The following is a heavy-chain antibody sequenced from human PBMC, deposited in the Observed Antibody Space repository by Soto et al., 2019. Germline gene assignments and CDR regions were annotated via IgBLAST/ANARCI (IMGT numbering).Heavy chain of an antibody. Sequence: PGGSLRLSCAASGFTFSSYAMHWVRQAPGKGLEWVAVISYDGSNKYYADSVKGRFAISRDNSKNTLYLQMNSLRAEDTAVYYCAIFPRYWGQGTLVTVSS. CDR3: AIFPRY. CDR2: ISYDGSNK. J-gene: IGHJ4*02. CDR1: GFTFSSYA. V-gene: IGHV3-30*09.